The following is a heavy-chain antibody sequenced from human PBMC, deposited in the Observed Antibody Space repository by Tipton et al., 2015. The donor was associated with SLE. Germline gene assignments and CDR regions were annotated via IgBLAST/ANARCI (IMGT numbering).Heavy chain of an antibody. V-gene: IGHV3-48*03. J-gene: IGHJ4*02. CDR2: ISSSGSTI. Sequence: SLRLSCAASGFTFSSYEMNWVRQAPGKGLEWVSYISSSGSTIYYADSVKGRFTISRDNSKNTLYLQMNSLRAEDTAVYYCARDREHSHSSIDYWGQGTLVTVSS. CDR3: ARDREHSHSSIDY. D-gene: IGHD6-13*01. CDR1: GFTFSSYE.